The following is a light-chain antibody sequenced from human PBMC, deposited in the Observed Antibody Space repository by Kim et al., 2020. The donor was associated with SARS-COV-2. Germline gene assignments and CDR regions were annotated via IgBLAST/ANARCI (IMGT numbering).Light chain of an antibody. Sequence: SVALGQTVRITCQGDSLRSYYASWYQQKPRQAPVLVIYGKNNRPSGIPDRFSGSSSGNTASLTITGAQAEDEADYYCNSRDSSGNLFGGGTQLTVL. CDR1: SLRSYY. J-gene: IGLJ2*01. V-gene: IGLV3-19*01. CDR2: GKN. CDR3: NSRDSSGNL.